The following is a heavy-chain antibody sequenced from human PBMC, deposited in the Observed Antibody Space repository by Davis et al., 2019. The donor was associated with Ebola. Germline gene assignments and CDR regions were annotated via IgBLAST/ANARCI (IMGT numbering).Heavy chain of an antibody. V-gene: IGHV1-18*01. CDR2: ISAYNGNT. D-gene: IGHD1-20*01. Sequence: AASVKVSCKASGGTFSSYAISWVRQAPGQGLEWMGWISAYNGNTNYAQKFQGWVTMTRDTSISTVYMELSSLRSEDTAVYYCARAITGSGLYWGQGTLVTVSS. CDR3: ARAITGSGLY. J-gene: IGHJ4*02. CDR1: GGTFSSYA.